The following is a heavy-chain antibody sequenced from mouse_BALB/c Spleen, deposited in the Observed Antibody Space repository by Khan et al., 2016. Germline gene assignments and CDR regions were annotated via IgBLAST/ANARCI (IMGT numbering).Heavy chain of an antibody. Sequence: VQLQESGPELVKPGASVKISCKTSGYTFTDYYINWVKQKPGQGLEWIGWIYPGSGNTKYNEKFKGKATLTVDTSSSTAYMQLSSLTSEDTAVYFCSRGGYDSWFAYWGQGTLVTVSA. CDR3: SRGGYDSWFAY. CDR2: IYPGSGNT. V-gene: IGHV1-84*02. CDR1: GYTFTDYY. D-gene: IGHD2-2*01. J-gene: IGHJ3*01.